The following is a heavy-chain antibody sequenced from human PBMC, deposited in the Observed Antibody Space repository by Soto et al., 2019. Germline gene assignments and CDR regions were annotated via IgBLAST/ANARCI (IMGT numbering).Heavy chain of an antibody. D-gene: IGHD1-1*01. CDR2: INHSGST. CDR1: GASFSDSY. Sequence: QVRLQQWGAGLLKPSETLSLTCAVYGASFSDSYWNWIRQPPGKGLEWIGEINHSGSTIYNTSLESRVTISLDTSRKQYTMKMTPASAAETAVYYCAREVPSRYFDLWRRGTPVTLSS. V-gene: IGHV4-34*01. CDR3: AREVPSRYFDL. J-gene: IGHJ2*01.